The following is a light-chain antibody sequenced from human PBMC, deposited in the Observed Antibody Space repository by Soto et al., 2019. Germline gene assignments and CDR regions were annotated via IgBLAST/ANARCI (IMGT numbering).Light chain of an antibody. CDR2: DAS. CDR1: QSVGSY. J-gene: IGKJ4*01. Sequence: ETVLTQSPATLSLSPGQRATFSCRASQSVGSYLAWYQQKPGQAPRLLIYDASNRDTGIPARFSGSGSGTDFTLTITSLEPEDFAVYFCQQRTDWPLTFGGGTKLEI. CDR3: QQRTDWPLT. V-gene: IGKV3-11*01.